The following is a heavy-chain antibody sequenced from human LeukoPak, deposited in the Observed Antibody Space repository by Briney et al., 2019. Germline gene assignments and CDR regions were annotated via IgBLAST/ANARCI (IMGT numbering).Heavy chain of an antibody. V-gene: IGHV4-38-2*02. D-gene: IGHD3-3*01. CDR2: IYHTGST. J-gene: IGHJ3*02. CDR3: ARDNRFLEPAKGAFDI. CDR1: GYSISSGYY. Sequence: SETLSLTCAVSGYSISSGYYWGWIRQPPGKGLEWIGNIYHTGSTNYNPSLKSRVTISVDTSKNQFSLKLSSVTAADTAVYYCARDNRFLEPAKGAFDIWGQGTMVTVSS.